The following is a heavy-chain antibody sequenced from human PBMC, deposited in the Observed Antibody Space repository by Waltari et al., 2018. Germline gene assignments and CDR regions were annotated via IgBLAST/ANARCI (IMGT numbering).Heavy chain of an antibody. J-gene: IGHJ6*02. D-gene: IGHD6-6*01. Sequence: EVQLVESGGGLVQPGGSLRLSCAASGFTFSSYSMNWVRQAPGKGLEWVSYISSSSSTIYYADSVKGRFTISRDNAKNSLYLQMNSLRAEDTAVYYCARDTGAARPDYYYYSMDVWGQGTTVTVSS. CDR1: GFTFSSYS. V-gene: IGHV3-48*01. CDR3: ARDTGAARPDYYYYSMDV. CDR2: ISSSSSTI.